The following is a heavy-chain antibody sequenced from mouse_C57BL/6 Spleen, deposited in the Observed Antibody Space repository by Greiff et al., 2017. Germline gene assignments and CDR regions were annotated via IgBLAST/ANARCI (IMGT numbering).Heavy chain of an antibody. CDR3: ARGLWERDFDG. Sequence: QVQLKQSGAELVKPGASVKISCKASGYAFSSYWMNWVKQRPGKGLEWIGQIYPGDGDTNYNGKFKGKATLTADTSSSTAYMQLSSLTSEDSAVYVCARGLWERDFDGGGTGTTVTVSS. CDR2: IYPGDGDT. CDR1: GYAFSSYW. D-gene: IGHD1-1*02. J-gene: IGHJ1*03. V-gene: IGHV1-80*01.